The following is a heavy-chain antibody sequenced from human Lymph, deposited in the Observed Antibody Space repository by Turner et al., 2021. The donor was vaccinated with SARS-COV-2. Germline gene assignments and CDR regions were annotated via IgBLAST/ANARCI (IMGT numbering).Heavy chain of an antibody. V-gene: IGHV3-21*01. D-gene: IGHD2-21*02. Sequence: EVQLVESGGGLVKPGGSLRLSCAASGFTFSSYSMDWVRQAPGKGLEWDSSITFTSSYIYYADSVKGRFTISRDNAKNSLYLQMNSLRAEDTAVYYCARGPPDFPYYFDYWGQGTLVTVSS. CDR3: ARGPPDFPYYFDY. J-gene: IGHJ4*02. CDR2: ITFTSSYI. CDR1: GFTFSSYS.